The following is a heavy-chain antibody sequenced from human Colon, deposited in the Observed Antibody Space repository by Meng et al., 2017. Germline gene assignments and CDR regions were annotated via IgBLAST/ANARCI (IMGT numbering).Heavy chain of an antibody. CDR3: PLTTFGVAPMDFDK. Sequence: GSLRLSCTASNYSITNGYYWGWVRQPPGKGLEWIGSFYHNGKKYYNPSLKSRVTISVDPSKNQFSLRLSSVTAADTAVYYCPLTTFGVAPMDFDKWGQGILVTVSS. V-gene: IGHV4-38-2*02. CDR2: FYHNGKK. CDR1: NYSITNGYY. J-gene: IGHJ4*02. D-gene: IGHD3-3*01.